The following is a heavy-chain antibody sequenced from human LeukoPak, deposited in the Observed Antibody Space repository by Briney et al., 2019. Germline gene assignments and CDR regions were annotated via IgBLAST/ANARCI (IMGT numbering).Heavy chain of an antibody. Sequence: GGSLRLPCAASGFTFSSYAMSWVRQAPGKGLEWVSAVSGSGSTTYYADSVRGRFTISRDNSKNTLYLQMSSLRAEDTALYYCARRGNFDRSALTSKTPYYFDYWGQGTLVTVSS. CDR3: ARRGNFDRSALTSKTPYYFDY. CDR2: VSGSGSTT. CDR1: GFTFSSYA. J-gene: IGHJ4*02. V-gene: IGHV3-23*01. D-gene: IGHD3-22*01.